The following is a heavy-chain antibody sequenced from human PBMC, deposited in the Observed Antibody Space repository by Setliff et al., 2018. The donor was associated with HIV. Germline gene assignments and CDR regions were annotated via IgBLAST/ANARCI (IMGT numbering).Heavy chain of an antibody. D-gene: IGHD1-20*01. CDR2: ISSTGSYI. J-gene: IGHJ4*02. CDR3: ASGIDPYTSTWVDS. CDR1: GFAFEKYY. Sequence: GGSLRLSCLASGFAFEKYYMSWIRQTPEKTLEWISFISSTGSYITYADSVKGRFTVSRDNAENSLFLQMDGLRAEDTAIYYCASGIDPYTSTWVDSWGQGTLVTVS. V-gene: IGHV3-11*03.